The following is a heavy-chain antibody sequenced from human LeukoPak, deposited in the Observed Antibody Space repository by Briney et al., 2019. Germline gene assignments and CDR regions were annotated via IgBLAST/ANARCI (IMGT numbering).Heavy chain of an antibody. J-gene: IGHJ6*02. CDR1: GYTFTSYD. Sequence: ASVKVSCKASGYTFTSYDINWVRQATGQGLEWMGWMNPNSGNTGYAQKFQGRVTMTRNTSISTAYMELSSLRSEDTAVYYCARYTHYDFWSGYYFTPYYYGMDVWGQGTTVTVSS. CDR2: MNPNSGNT. CDR3: ARYTHYDFWSGYYFTPYYYGMDV. V-gene: IGHV1-8*01. D-gene: IGHD3-3*01.